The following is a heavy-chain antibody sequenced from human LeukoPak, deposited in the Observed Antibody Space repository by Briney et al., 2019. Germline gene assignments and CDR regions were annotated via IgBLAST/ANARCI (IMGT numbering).Heavy chain of an antibody. CDR3: ARDSGPLGELFGFDY. J-gene: IGHJ4*02. CDR1: GGTFSSYG. V-gene: IGHV1-46*01. CDR2: INPGGGSR. D-gene: IGHD3-10*01. Sequence: GASVKVSCKASGGTFSSYGISWVRQAPGQGLEWMGIINPGGGSRTYAQNFQGRVTMTRDTSTSTVYMELSSLRSDDTAVYYCARDSGPLGELFGFDYWGQGSLVTVSS.